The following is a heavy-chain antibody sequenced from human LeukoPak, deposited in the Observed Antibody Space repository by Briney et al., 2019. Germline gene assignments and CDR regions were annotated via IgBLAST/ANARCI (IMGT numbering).Heavy chain of an antibody. V-gene: IGHV1-2*02. CDR2: INPNSGGT. D-gene: IGHD6-19*01. CDR1: GYTFTAYY. J-gene: IGHJ4*02. CDR3: GRSKSGWYDYFDY. Sequence: ASVKVSCKASGYTFTAYYMHWVRQAPGQGLEWMGWINPNSGGTNYAQKFQGRVTVTRDTSISTAYMELTRLRSDDTAVYYCGRSKSGWYDYFDYWGQGTLVTVSS.